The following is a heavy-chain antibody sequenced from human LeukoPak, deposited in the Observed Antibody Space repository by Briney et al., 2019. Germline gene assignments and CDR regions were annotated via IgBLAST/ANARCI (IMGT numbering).Heavy chain of an antibody. D-gene: IGHD2-2*01. V-gene: IGHV3-21*01. CDR3: ARADIVVVPAAFDAFDI. CDR1: GFTFSYYS. J-gene: IGHJ3*02. Sequence: GGSLRLSCAASGFTFSYYSMNWVRQAPGKGLEWVSSISGSSSYIYYADSVKGRFTISRDNAKNSLYLQMNSLRAEDTAVYYCARADIVVVPAAFDAFDIWGQGTMVTVSS. CDR2: ISGSSSYI.